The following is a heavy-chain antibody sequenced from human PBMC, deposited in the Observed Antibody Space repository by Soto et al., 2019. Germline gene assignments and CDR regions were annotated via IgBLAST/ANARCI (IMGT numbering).Heavy chain of an antibody. D-gene: IGHD4-17*01. Sequence: EVQLVESGGGLVKPGGSLRLSCAASGFTFSSYSMNWVRQAPGKGLEWVSSISSSSSYIYYADSVKGRFTISRDNAKNSLYLQMNSRRAEDTAVYYCARDGYGDYPQDYWGQGTLVTVSS. J-gene: IGHJ4*02. CDR1: GFTFSSYS. V-gene: IGHV3-21*01. CDR3: ARDGYGDYPQDY. CDR2: ISSSSSYI.